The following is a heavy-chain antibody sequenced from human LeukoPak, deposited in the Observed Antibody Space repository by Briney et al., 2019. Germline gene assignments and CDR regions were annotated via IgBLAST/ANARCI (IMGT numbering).Heavy chain of an antibody. CDR3: ARARSGWYYYYYYYMDV. CDR2: ISSCSSYI. J-gene: IGHJ6*03. V-gene: IGHV3-21*01. D-gene: IGHD6-19*01. CDR1: GFTFSSYS. Sequence: PGGSLRLSCAASGFTFSSYSMNWVRQAPGKGLEWVSSISSCSSYIYYADSVKGRFTISRDNAKNSLYLQMNSLRAEDTAVYYCARARSGWYYYYYYYMDVWGKGTTVTVSS.